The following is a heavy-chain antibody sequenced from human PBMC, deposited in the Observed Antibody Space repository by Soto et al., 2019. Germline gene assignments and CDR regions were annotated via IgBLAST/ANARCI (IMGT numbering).Heavy chain of an antibody. D-gene: IGHD4-17*01. V-gene: IGHV4-59*08. CDR1: GGSISSYY. CDR3: AGRSQIVYGDYGWFDP. J-gene: IGHJ5*02. Sequence: PTETLSLTCTVSGGSISSYYWSWIGQPPGKGLEWIGYIYYSGSTNYNPSLKSRVTISVDTSKNQFSLKLSSVTAADTAVYYCAGRSQIVYGDYGWFDPWGQGTLVTVSS. CDR2: IYYSGST.